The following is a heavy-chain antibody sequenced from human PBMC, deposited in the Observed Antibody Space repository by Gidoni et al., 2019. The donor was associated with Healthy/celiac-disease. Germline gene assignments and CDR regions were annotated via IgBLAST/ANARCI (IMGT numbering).Heavy chain of an antibody. V-gene: IGHV3-13*01. J-gene: IGHJ5*02. CDR3: ASGNWFDP. CDR1: GFTFRSYD. CDR2: IGTAGDT. Sequence: EVQLVESGGGLVKPGGSLRRSCADSGFTFRSYDMHWVRQATGKGLEGVSAIGTAGDTYYPGSVMGRFTISRETAKNSLYLQLTTLGSGDTAVYYCASGNWFDPWGQGTLVTVSS.